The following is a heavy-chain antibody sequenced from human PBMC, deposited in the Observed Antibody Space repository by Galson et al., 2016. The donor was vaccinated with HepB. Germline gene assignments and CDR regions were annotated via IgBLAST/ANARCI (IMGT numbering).Heavy chain of an antibody. Sequence: QSGAEVKTPGESLKISCKGSGYSFVTHWIAWVRQMPGKGLEWMGIIYPGASDARYSPSFQGQVTISADKSISTAYLQWSSLRASDTAMYFCARPRGYDNYFDYWGQGTLVTVSS. CDR1: GYSFVTHW. D-gene: IGHD5-12*01. J-gene: IGHJ4*02. CDR3: ARPRGYDNYFDY. V-gene: IGHV5-51*01. CDR2: IYPGASDA.